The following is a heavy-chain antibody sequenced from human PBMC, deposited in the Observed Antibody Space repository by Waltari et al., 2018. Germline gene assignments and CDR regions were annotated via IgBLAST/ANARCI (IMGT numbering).Heavy chain of an antibody. CDR3: ARHLSSGYDLRWSDF. D-gene: IGHD5-12*01. V-gene: IGHV4-39*01. Sequence: QVQLQESGPGQVKPSDTLSLTCTVSGGSIFNSNYFWGWIRQSPGKGLEWIGRIHYSGSTDYNPALKSRLTLSVDTSKNQFSRKLTSVTAADTAFYYCARHLSSGYDLRWSDFWGQGTLVTVSS. CDR1: GGSIFNSNYF. CDR2: IHYSGST. J-gene: IGHJ4*02.